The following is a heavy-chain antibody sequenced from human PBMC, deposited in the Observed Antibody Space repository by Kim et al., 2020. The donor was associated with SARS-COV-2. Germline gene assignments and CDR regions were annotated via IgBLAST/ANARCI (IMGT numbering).Heavy chain of an antibody. D-gene: IGHD3-10*01. CDR2: IYHGGST. J-gene: IGHJ2*01. CDR3: ARDSSAGSGSYHWYFDL. V-gene: IGHV4-4*02. Sequence: SETLSLTCAVSGGSISSSNWWCWVRQPPGKGLEWIGEIYHGGSTNYNPSLKSRVTISVDKSKNQFSLKLSSVTAADTAVYYCARDSSAGSGSYHWYFDLWGRGTLVTVSS. CDR1: GGSISSSNW.